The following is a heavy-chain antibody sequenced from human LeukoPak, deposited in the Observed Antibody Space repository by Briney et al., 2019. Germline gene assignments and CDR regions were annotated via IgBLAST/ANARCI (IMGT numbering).Heavy chain of an antibody. V-gene: IGHV3-48*04. CDR1: GFTFSSYS. CDR2: ISSSSSTI. CDR3: DTKGAIDY. D-gene: IGHD4/OR15-4a*01. Sequence: GGSLRLSCAASGFTFSSYSMNWVRQAPGKGLEWVSYISSSSSTIYCADSVKGRFTISRDNAKNSLYLQMNSLTAEETAVYYCDTKGAIDYWGQGTLVTVSS. J-gene: IGHJ4*02.